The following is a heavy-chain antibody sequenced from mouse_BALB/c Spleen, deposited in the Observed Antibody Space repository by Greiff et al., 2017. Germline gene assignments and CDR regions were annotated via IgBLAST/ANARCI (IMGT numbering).Heavy chain of an antibody. V-gene: IGHV2-9*02. Sequence: VKLVVSGPGLVAPSQSLSITCTVSGFSLTSYGVHWVRQPPGKGLEWLGVIWAGGSTNYNSALMSRLSISKDNSKSQVFLKMNSLQTDDTAMYYCARGPYLRGAMDYWGQGTSVTVSS. J-gene: IGHJ4*01. D-gene: IGHD5-1*01. CDR1: GFSLTSYG. CDR3: ARGPYLRGAMDY. CDR2: IWAGGST.